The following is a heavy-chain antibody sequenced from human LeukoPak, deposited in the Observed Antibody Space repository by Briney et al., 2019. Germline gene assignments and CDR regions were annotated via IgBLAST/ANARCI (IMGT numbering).Heavy chain of an antibody. Sequence: SVKVSCKASGGTFSSYAISWVRQAPGQGLEWMGGIIPIFGTANYAQKFQGRVTIIADESTSTAYMELSSLRSEDTAVYYCARAPMLAYCGGDCYYFDYWGQGTLVTVSS. CDR2: IIPIFGTA. J-gene: IGHJ4*02. V-gene: IGHV1-69*13. CDR1: GGTFSSYA. D-gene: IGHD2-21*02. CDR3: ARAPMLAYCGGDCYYFDY.